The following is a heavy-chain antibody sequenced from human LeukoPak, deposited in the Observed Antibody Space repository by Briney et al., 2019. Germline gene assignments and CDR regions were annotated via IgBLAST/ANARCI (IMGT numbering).Heavy chain of an antibody. Sequence: SETLSLTCAVYGGSFSNYYWSWIRQTPGKGMEWIGEINDSGRTNYNPSLMSRVTVSVDTSKNQFSLRLTSVTAADTAVYYCARRWNYGRNYYIDVWGKGATVSVSS. CDR2: INDSGRT. V-gene: IGHV4-34*01. CDR1: GGSFSNYY. CDR3: ARRWNYGRNYYIDV. J-gene: IGHJ6*03. D-gene: IGHD1-7*01.